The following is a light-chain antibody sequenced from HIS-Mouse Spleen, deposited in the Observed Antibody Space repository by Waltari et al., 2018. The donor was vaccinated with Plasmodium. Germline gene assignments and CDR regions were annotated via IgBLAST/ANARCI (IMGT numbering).Light chain of an antibody. CDR3: CSYAGSSTWV. Sequence: QSALTQPASVSGSPGQSITISCTGTSRDVGSYNLVSWYQQHPGKAPKLMIYEGSKRPSGVSNRCSGSKSGNTAYLTISGLQDEDEADYYCCSYAGSSTWVFGGGTKLTVL. V-gene: IGLV2-23*01. J-gene: IGLJ3*02. CDR2: EGS. CDR1: SRDVGSYNL.